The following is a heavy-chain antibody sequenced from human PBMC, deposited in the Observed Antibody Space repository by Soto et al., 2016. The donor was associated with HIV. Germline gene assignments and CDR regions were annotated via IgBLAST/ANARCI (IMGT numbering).Heavy chain of an antibody. CDR2: INHTGSI. Sequence: QVQLQQWGAGLLKPSETLSLTSAVYGGSFGAYYWNWIRQSPGKGLEWIGEINHTGSIKYNPPLQSRVAISVDMSKNQFSLKLNSVTAADTAVYYCARREWDLNAFDIWGQGTMVTVSS. D-gene: IGHD1-26*01. CDR3: ARREWDLNAFDI. V-gene: IGHV4-34*02. J-gene: IGHJ3*02. CDR1: GGSFGAYY.